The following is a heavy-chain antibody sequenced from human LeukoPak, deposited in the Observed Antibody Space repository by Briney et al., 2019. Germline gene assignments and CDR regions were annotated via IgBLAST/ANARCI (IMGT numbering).Heavy chain of an antibody. V-gene: IGHV4-4*07. CDR1: GSPMYSYY. Sequence: PSETLSLTCTVSGSPMYSYYWSWTRQTAGKGLEWIGRIYPAVSTTYNPSLKSRVTMSVGTSKNQFALRLSAVTAADTGVYYCAGMKFYDSTGNTPGHYMDVWGKGPRSPSP. CDR2: IYPAVST. CDR3: AGMKFYDSTGNTPGHYMDV. J-gene: IGHJ6*03. D-gene: IGHD3-22*01.